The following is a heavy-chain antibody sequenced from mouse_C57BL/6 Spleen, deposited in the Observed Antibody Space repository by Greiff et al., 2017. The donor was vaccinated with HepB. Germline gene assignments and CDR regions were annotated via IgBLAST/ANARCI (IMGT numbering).Heavy chain of an antibody. D-gene: IGHD2-1*01. CDR3: VRDRERGKGGYFDV. J-gene: IGHJ1*03. CDR1: GFTFNTYA. Sequence: EVKVVESGGGLVQPKGSLKLSCAASGFTFNTYAMHWVRQAPGKGLEWVARIRSKSSNYATYYADSVKDRFTISRDNSQSMLYLQMNNLKTEDTAMYYCVRDRERGKGGYFDVWGTGTTVTVSS. CDR2: IRSKSSNYAT. V-gene: IGHV10-3*01.